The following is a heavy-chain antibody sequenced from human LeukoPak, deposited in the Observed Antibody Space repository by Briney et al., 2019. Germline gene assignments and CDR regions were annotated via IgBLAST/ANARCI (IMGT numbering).Heavy chain of an antibody. CDR2: IYYSGST. CDR1: GGSISSHY. J-gene: IGHJ2*01. V-gene: IGHV4-59*08. D-gene: IGHD3-10*01. CDR3: AISYGSGSTFDL. Sequence: SETLSLTCTVSGGSISSHYWSWIRQPRGKGLEWIGYIYYSGSTNYNPSLKSRVTISVDTSKNQFSLKLSSVTAADTAVYYCAISYGSGSTFDLWGRGTLVTVSS.